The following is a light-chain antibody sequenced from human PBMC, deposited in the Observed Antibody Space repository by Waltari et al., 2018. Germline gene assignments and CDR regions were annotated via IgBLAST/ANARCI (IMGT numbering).Light chain of an antibody. CDR2: AAS. CDR1: QSISSY. Sequence: DIQMTHSPSSLSASVGDRVTITFRASQSISSYLNWYQQKPGKDPKLLSYAASSLQSGVPSRFSGSGSGTDFTLTISSLQPEDFATYYCQQSYSTPRTFGQGTKVEIK. J-gene: IGKJ1*01. V-gene: IGKV1-39*01. CDR3: QQSYSTPRT.